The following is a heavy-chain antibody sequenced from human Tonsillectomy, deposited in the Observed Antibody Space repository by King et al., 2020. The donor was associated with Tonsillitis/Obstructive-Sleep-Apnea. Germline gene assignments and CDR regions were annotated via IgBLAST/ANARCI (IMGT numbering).Heavy chain of an antibody. V-gene: IGHV2-5*02. CDR2: IYWDDDK. Sequence: TLKESGPTLVKPTQTLTLTCTFSGFSLTTSGVGVGWIRQPPGKALEWLALIYWDDDKRYSPSLKSRLTITKDTSKNQVVLTVTNMDPVDTATYYCAHGLKYHDFWSGYYRTHDTFDVWGQGTMVTVSS. D-gene: IGHD3-3*01. CDR1: GFSLTTSGVG. CDR3: AHGLKYHDFWSGYYRTHDTFDV. J-gene: IGHJ3*01.